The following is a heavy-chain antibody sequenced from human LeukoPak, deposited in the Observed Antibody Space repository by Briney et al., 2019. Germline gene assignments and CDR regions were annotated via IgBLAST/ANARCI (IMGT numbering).Heavy chain of an antibody. Sequence: ASVKVSCKASGYTFTSYDINWVRQATGQGLEWMGWMNPNSGNTGYAQKFQGRVTITRNTSISTAYIELSSLRSEDTAVYYCARLRAARSYYYYYYYMDVWGKGTTVTVSS. CDR1: GYTFTSYD. CDR2: MNPNSGNT. CDR3: ARLRAARSYYYYYYYMDV. J-gene: IGHJ6*03. V-gene: IGHV1-8*03. D-gene: IGHD2-15*01.